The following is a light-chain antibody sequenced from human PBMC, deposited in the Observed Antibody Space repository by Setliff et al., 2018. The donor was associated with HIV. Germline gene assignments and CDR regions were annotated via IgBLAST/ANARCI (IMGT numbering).Light chain of an antibody. CDR3: SSYAGSNRV. J-gene: IGLJ1*01. CDR2: EVS. V-gene: IGLV2-8*01. CDR1: SSDVGGYPY. Sequence: QSALTQPPSASGSPGQSVTISCTGTSSDVGGYPYVSWYQQHPGKAPKLTIFEVSERPSGVPDRFSGSKSGNTASLTVSGLQAEDEADYYCSSYAGSNRVFGTGTKGTVL.